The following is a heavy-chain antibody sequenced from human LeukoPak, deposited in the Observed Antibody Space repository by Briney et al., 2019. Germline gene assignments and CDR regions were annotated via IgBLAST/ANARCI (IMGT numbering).Heavy chain of an antibody. CDR1: GGSFSGYY. V-gene: IGHV4-34*01. D-gene: IGHD6-13*01. CDR3: ARGNPAAGIVEYFQH. CDR2: VYYSGST. J-gene: IGHJ1*01. Sequence: PSETLSLTCAVYGGSFSGYYWSGIRQPPGKGRGGVGTVYYSGSTYYNPSLKSRVTISVDTSKTQFSLKLSSVTAADTAVYYCARGNPAAGIVEYFQHWGQGTLVTVSS.